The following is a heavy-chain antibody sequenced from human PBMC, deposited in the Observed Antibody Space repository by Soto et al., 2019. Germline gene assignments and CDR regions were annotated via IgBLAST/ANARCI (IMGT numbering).Heavy chain of an antibody. Sequence: SETLSLTCTVAGGSISSFYWSWIRQPPGKGLEWIGYIYYSGSTNYNPSLKSRVTISVDTSKNQFSLKLSSVTAADTAVYYCARVYDFWSGYQTDYMDVWGKGTTVTVSS. CDR1: GGSISSFY. CDR2: IYYSGST. J-gene: IGHJ6*03. V-gene: IGHV4-59*08. D-gene: IGHD3-3*01. CDR3: ARVYDFWSGYQTDYMDV.